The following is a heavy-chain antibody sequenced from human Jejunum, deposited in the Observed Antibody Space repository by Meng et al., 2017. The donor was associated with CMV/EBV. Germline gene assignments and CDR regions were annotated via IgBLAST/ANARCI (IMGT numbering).Heavy chain of an antibody. J-gene: IGHJ4*02. D-gene: IGHD3/OR15-3a*01. CDR2: IKSDGSGT. CDR1: GITFRNYW. Sequence: AASGITFRNYWMHWVRQGPGKGLVWVSRIKSDGSGTTYADSVKGRFTVSRDNAKNTLYLQMDSLRAEDTAVYYCVRGGGGSYYGFRWGRGTLVTVSS. V-gene: IGHV3-74*01. CDR3: VRGGGGSYYGFR.